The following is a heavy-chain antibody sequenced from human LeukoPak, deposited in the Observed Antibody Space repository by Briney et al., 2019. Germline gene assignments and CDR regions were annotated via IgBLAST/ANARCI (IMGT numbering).Heavy chain of an antibody. J-gene: IGHJ4*02. CDR2: ITGSGSGI. Sequence: GGSLRLSWAASGFTFSNYAMSWVRQAPEKGLEWVSAITGSGSGIYYADSMKSRFTISRDNSKNTLYLQINSLRAEDTAVYYCAKWGDYDVLTGYYVSDYWGQGTLVTVSS. CDR1: GFTFSNYA. CDR3: AKWGDYDVLTGYYVSDY. V-gene: IGHV3-23*01. D-gene: IGHD3-9*01.